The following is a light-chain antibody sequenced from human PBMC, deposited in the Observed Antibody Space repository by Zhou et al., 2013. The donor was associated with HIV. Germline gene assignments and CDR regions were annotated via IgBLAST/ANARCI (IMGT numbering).Light chain of an antibody. Sequence: PGERATLSCRASQSVSSYLAWYQQKPGQAPRLLIYDASTRANGIPDRFSGSGSGTEFTLTISRLEPEDFAVYYCQHYGVSPYTFGPGTKLEI. CDR1: QSVSSY. V-gene: IGKV3-20*01. CDR2: DAS. CDR3: QHYGVSPYT. J-gene: IGKJ2*01.